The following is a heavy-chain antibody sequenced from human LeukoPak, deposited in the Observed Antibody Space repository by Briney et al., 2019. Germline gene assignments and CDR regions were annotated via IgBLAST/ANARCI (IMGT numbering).Heavy chain of an antibody. V-gene: IGHV1-2*02. CDR3: ARDIVMVTYWFDP. J-gene: IGHJ5*02. D-gene: IGHD5-18*01. CDR2: INPNSGGT. CDR1: GYTFTGYY. Sequence: ASVKVSCKASGYTFTGYYMHWVRQAPGQGLEWMGWINPNSGGTNYAQKFQGRVTMTRDTSISTAYMELSRPRSDDTAVYYCARDIVMVTYWFDPWGQGTLVTVSS.